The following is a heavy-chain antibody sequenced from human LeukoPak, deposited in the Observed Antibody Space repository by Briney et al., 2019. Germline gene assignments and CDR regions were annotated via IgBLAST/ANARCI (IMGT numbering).Heavy chain of an antibody. CDR1: GFTFSSHA. V-gene: IGHV3-23*01. J-gene: IGHJ6*03. D-gene: IGHD4-11*01. CDR2: ISGSAGGT. CDR3: AKVSKDYYYYMDV. Sequence: GGSLRLSCVASGFTFSSHAMSWVRQAPGKGLEWVSAISGSAGGTYYADSVRGRFTISRDNSKNTLYLQMNSLRAEETAVYYCAKVSKDYYYYMDVWGKGTTVTVSS.